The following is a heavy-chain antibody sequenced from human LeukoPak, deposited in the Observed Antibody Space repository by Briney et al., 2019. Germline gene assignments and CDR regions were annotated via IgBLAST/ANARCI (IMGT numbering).Heavy chain of an antibody. CDR3: ARDAGMYPGDAFDI. CDR2: ISYDGSNK. V-gene: IGHV3-30*19. J-gene: IGHJ3*02. Sequence: GGSLRLSCAASGFTFISYGMHWVRQAPGKGLEWVAVISYDGSNKYYADSVKGRFTISRDNSKNTLYLQMNSLRAEDTAVYYCARDAGMYPGDAFDIWGQGTMVTVSS. CDR1: GFTFISYG. D-gene: IGHD2-8*01.